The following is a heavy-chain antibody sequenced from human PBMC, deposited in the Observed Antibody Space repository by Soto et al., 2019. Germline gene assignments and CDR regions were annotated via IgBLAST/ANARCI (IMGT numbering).Heavy chain of an antibody. CDR2: IYSGGST. CDR1: GFTVSSNY. D-gene: IGHD3-10*01. CDR3: ARAYGSGSYYPWGY. V-gene: IGHV3-53*01. J-gene: IGHJ4*02. Sequence: EVQLMESGGGLIQPGGSLRLSCAASGFTVSSNYMSWVRQAPGKGLEWVSVIYSGGSTYYADSVKGRFTISRDNSKNTLYLQMNSLRAEDTAVYYCARAYGSGSYYPWGYWGQGTLVTVSS.